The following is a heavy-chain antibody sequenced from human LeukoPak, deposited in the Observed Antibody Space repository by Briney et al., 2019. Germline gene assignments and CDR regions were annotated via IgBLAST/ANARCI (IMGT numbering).Heavy chain of an antibody. CDR2: IYSGGRT. CDR1: GFTVSSNY. D-gene: IGHD6-13*01. V-gene: IGHV3-66*01. Sequence: GGSLRLSCAASGFTVSSNYMSWVRQAPGKGLKWVSVIYSGGRTYYADSVKGRFTISRDNSKNTLYLQMNRLRAEDTAVYYCARAGPSSSWHQFDYWGQGTLVTVSS. CDR3: ARAGPSSSWHQFDY. J-gene: IGHJ4*02.